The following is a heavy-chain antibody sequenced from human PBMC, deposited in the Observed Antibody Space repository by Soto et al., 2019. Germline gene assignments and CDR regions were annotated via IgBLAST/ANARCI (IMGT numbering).Heavy chain of an antibody. D-gene: IGHD5-12*01. CDR2: INSDGSST. CDR1: GFTFSSYW. CDR3: AREGGYDFKFDY. J-gene: IGHJ4*02. Sequence: GGSLRLSCAASGFTFSSYWMHWVRQAPGKGLVWVSRINSDGSSTSYADSVKGRFTISRDNAKNTLYLQMNSLRAEDTAVYYCAREGGYDFKFDYWGQGTLVTVSS. V-gene: IGHV3-74*01.